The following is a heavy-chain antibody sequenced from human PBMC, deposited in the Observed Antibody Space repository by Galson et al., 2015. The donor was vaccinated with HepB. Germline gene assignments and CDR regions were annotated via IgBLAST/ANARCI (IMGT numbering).Heavy chain of an antibody. CDR3: ARDGYPGLVYYFDY. V-gene: IGHV6-1*01. CDR1: GDSVSSDSSA. Sequence: CAISGDSVSSDSSAWNWIRQSPSRGLEWLGRTYYRSQWYHDYSGSLQSRITINAETSTNQFFLQLDSVTPEDTAVYYCARDGYPGLVYYFDYWVPGILVTVS. J-gene: IGHJ4*02. D-gene: IGHD6-25*01. CDR2: TYYRSQWYH.